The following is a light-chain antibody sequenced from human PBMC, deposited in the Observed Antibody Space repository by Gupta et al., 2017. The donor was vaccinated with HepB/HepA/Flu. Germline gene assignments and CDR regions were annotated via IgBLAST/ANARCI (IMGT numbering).Light chain of an antibody. Sequence: QSALTQPASVSVSPGQSITISCTGTSSDAGGHNAVSWYQQHPGKAPKLMIYDVNNRPSGVSNRFSGSEAGYTASLTISGLQVEDEDDYYCSSYTVKAAVVFGGGTTLTVL. CDR3: SSYTVKAAVV. CDR2: DVN. V-gene: IGLV2-14*03. J-gene: IGLJ2*01. CDR1: SSDAGGHNA.